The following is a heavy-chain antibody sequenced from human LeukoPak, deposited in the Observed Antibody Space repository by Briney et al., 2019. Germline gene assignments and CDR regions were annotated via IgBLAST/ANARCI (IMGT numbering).Heavy chain of an antibody. D-gene: IGHD6-13*01. CDR2: TYYRSKWYN. CDR1: GDSVSSNSAA. CDR3: ASGGLYSSSWYQDYYYMDV. J-gene: IGHJ6*03. V-gene: IGHV6-1*01. Sequence: SQTLSLTCAISGDSVSSNSAAWNWIRQSPSRGLEWLGGTYYRSKWYNDYAVSVKSRITINPDTSKNQFSLQLNSVTPEDTAVYYCASGGLYSSSWYQDYYYMDVWGKGTTVTVSS.